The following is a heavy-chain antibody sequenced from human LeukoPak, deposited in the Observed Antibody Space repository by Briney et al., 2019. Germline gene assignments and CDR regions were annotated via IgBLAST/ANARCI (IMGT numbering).Heavy chain of an antibody. V-gene: IGHV3-21*01. CDR1: GFTFSSNS. J-gene: IGHJ6*04. CDR3: ARLRDNWNDPYYYYGMDV. Sequence: GGSLRLACAASGFTFSSNSMNWVRQAPGKGLEWVSSIISSSSYIYYADSVKGRFTISRDNAKNSLYLQMNSLRAEDTAVYYCARLRDNWNDPYYYYGMDVWGKGTTVTVSS. D-gene: IGHD1-20*01. CDR2: IISSSSYI.